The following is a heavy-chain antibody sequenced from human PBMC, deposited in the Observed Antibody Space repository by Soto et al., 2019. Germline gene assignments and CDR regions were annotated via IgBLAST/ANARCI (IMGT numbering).Heavy chain of an antibody. V-gene: IGHV1-8*01. CDR1: GYTFTSYD. CDR3: ARAKASYGMDV. Sequence: QVQLVQSGAEVKKPGASVKVSCKASGYTFTSYDINWVRQATGQGLEWMGWMNPNSGNTGYAQKFQGRVTMTRNTSRRTAYMAASSLRSEDTAVYYCARAKASYGMDVGGQGTTVTVSS. CDR2: MNPNSGNT. J-gene: IGHJ6*02.